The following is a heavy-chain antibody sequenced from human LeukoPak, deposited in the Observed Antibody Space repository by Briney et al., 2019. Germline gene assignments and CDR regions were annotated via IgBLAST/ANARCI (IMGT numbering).Heavy chain of an antibody. D-gene: IGHD1-26*01. J-gene: IGHJ4*02. V-gene: IGHV3-21*01. CDR3: VRDRAYSTFDY. CDR1: GFTFSSHT. CDR2: ISSSGNYI. Sequence: GGSLRLSCAASGFTFSSHTMNWVRQAPGKGLEWVSSISSSGNYIYYADSVKGRFTISRDNAKNSLYLEMNSLRAEDTALYFCVRDRAYSTFDYWGRGTLVTVSS.